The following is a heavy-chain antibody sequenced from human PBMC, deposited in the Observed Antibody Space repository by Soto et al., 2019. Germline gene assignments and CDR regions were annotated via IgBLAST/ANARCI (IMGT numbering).Heavy chain of an antibody. Sequence: QVQLQESGPGLVKPSGTLSLTCAVSGGSINSSDWWSWVRQPPGKGLEWIGETYLSGRPNYNPSLKTRVSISLDKSTTQFSLQLSSVTTADAAVYYCRSSTSISGLYWYLALWGRGTLVTVSS. CDR1: GGSINSSDW. J-gene: IGHJ2*01. V-gene: IGHV4-4*02. D-gene: IGHD6-6*01. CDR2: TYLSGRP. CDR3: RSSTSISGLYWYLAL.